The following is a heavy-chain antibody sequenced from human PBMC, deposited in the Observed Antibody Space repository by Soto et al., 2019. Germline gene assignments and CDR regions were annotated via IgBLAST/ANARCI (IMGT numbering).Heavy chain of an antibody. CDR3: ARLHVDYGNNWFDP. J-gene: IGHJ5*02. CDR1: GASISSSNW. CDR2: IYYTGST. D-gene: IGHD4-17*01. Sequence: SETLSLTCAVSGASISSSNWWSWVRQPPGKGLEWIGHIYYTGSTKYNPSLKSRVTISADNSKIQFSLTLTSVTAADTAVYYCARLHVDYGNNWFDPWGQGTLVTVSS. V-gene: IGHV4-4*02.